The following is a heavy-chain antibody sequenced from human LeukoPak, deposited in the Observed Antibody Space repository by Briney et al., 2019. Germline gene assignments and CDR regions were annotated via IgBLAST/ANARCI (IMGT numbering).Heavy chain of an antibody. J-gene: IGHJ4*02. CDR2: INPSGGAT. CDR3: ARERWISVAGRDYFDY. D-gene: IGHD6-19*01. Sequence: ASVEVSCKASGYTFTSYYMHWVRQAPGQGLEWMGIINPSGGATSYAQKFQGRVTMTRDTSTSTVYMELSSLRSEDTAMYYCARERWISVAGRDYFDYWGQGTLVTVSS. V-gene: IGHV1-46*01. CDR1: GYTFTSYY.